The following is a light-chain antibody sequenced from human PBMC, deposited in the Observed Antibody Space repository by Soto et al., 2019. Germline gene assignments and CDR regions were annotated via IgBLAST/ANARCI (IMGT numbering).Light chain of an antibody. CDR2: AAS. Sequence: EIVLTQSPGTLSLSPGERATLSCRASQSVIRNYLAWYQHKPGQAPRLLIYAASTRATGIPDRFSDSGSGTDFTLTISRLEPEDFAVYYCQVYDGSPLTFGGGTKV. J-gene: IGKJ4*01. V-gene: IGKV3-20*01. CDR1: QSVIRNY. CDR3: QVYDGSPLT.